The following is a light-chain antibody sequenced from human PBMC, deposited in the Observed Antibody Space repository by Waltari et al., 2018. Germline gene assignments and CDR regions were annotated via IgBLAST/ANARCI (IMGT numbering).Light chain of an antibody. J-gene: IGKJ5*01. V-gene: IGKV1-39*01. CDR2: AAS. CDR1: QTISSY. Sequence: DIQMTQSPSSLSASVGDRVNMTCRASQTISSYLIWYRQKPGKPPNLIIYAASNLHTGVPSRFSGSGSGTDFTLTISEIQPDDFATDYCQQSYNSPITFGQGTRLEIQ. CDR3: QQSYNSPIT.